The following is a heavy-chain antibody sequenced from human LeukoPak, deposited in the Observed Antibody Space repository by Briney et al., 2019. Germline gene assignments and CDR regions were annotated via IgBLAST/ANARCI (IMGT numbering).Heavy chain of an antibody. V-gene: IGHV3-21*01. Sequence: GGSLRLSCAASGFTFSSSSMNWVRQAPGKGLEWVSSISSSSSYIYYADSGKGRFTNSRDNAKNSLYLQMNSLRAEDTAVYSCARDSRDGYNFDYWGQGTLVTVSS. CDR1: GFTFSSSS. J-gene: IGHJ4*02. D-gene: IGHD5-24*01. CDR3: ARDSRDGYNFDY. CDR2: ISSSSSYI.